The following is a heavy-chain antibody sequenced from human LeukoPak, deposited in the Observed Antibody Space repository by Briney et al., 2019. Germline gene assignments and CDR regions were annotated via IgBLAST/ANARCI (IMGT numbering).Heavy chain of an antibody. CDR2: MNPNSGNT. J-gene: IGHJ4*02. CDR1: GYTFTSYG. V-gene: IGHV1-8*03. D-gene: IGHD3-22*01. Sequence: ASVKVSCKASGYTFTSYGISWVRQAPGQGLEWMGWMNPNSGNTGYAQKFQGRVTITRNTSISTAYMELSSLRSEDTAVYYCAREYYYDSSGYYHYWGQGTLVTVSS. CDR3: AREYYYDSSGYYHY.